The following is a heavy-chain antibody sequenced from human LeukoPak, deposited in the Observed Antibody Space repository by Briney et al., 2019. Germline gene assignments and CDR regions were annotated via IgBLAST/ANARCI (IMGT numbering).Heavy chain of an antibody. D-gene: IGHD1-26*01. CDR3: GTLGVMWEVDY. J-gene: IGHJ4*02. CDR1: GFTFSNYA. Sequence: GGSLRLSCAASGFTFSNYAMNWVRQAPGKGPEWVSGISGSGDATYSADSVKGRFTISRDNPKNTLYLQMNSLRPEDTAIYYCGTLGVMWEVDYWGRGALVTVSS. CDR2: ISGSGDAT. V-gene: IGHV3-23*01.